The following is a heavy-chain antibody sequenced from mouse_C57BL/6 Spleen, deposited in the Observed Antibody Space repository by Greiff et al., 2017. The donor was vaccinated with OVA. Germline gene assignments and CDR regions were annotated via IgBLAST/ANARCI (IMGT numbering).Heavy chain of an antibody. CDR3: TRYGVTTRRRYYAMDY. D-gene: IGHD2-2*01. V-gene: IGHV1-15*01. CDR1: GYTFTDYE. Sequence: QVQLQQSGAELVRPGASVTLSCKASGYTFTDYEMHWVKQTPVHGLEWIGAIDPETGGTAYNQKFKGKAILTADKSSSTAYMELRSLTSEDSAVYYCTRYGVTTRRRYYAMDYWGQGTSVTVSS. CDR2: IDPETGGT. J-gene: IGHJ4*01.